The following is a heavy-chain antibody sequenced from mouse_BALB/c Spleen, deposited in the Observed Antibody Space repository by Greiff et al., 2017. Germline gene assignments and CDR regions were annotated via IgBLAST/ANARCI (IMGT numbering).Heavy chain of an antibody. J-gene: IGHJ2*01. CDR3: ARPGYVY. V-gene: IGHV1S12*01. D-gene: IGHD1-2*01. CDR1: GYTFTSYY. Sequence: VQLQQSGPELVKPGASVKISCKASGYTFTSYYIHWVKQRPGQGLEWIGYIYPRDGSTNYNEKFKGKATLTADTSSSTAYMQLSSLTSEDSAVYFCARPGYVYWGQGTTLTVSS. CDR2: IYPRDGST.